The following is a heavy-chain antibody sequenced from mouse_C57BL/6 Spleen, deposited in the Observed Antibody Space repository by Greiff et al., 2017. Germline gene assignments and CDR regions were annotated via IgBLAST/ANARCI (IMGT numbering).Heavy chain of an antibody. CDR3: ACGPYGKRAMDY. Sequence: VQLQQSGPELVKPGASVKMSCKASGYTFTDYNMHWVKQSHGKSLEWIGYINPNNGGTSYNQKFKGKATLTVNKSSSTAYMELRSLTSEDSAVYYCACGPYGKRAMDYWGQGTSVTVSS. CDR1: GYTFTDYN. D-gene: IGHD2-1*01. J-gene: IGHJ4*01. V-gene: IGHV1-22*01. CDR2: INPNNGGT.